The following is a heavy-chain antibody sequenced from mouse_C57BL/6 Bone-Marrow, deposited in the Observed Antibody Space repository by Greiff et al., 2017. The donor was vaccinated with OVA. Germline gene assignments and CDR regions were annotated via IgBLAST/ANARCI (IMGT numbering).Heavy chain of an antibody. Sequence: QVQLQQSGAELARPGASVKLSCKASGYTFTSYGISWVKQRTGQGLEWIGEIYPRSGNTYYNEKFKGKATLTADKSSSTAYMELRSLTSEDSAVYFCCHYYGSILAWFAYWGQGTLVTVSA. V-gene: IGHV1-81*01. J-gene: IGHJ3*01. D-gene: IGHD1-1*01. CDR1: GYTFTSYG. CDR3: CHYYGSILAWFAY. CDR2: IYPRSGNT.